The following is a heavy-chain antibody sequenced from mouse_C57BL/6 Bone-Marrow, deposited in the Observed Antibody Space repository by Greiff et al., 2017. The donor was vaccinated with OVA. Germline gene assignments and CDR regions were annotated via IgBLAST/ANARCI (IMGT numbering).Heavy chain of an antibody. J-gene: IGHJ4*01. Sequence: EVKLVESGPGMVKPSQSLSLTCTVTGYSITSGYDWHWIRHFPGNKLEWMGYISYSCSTNYNPSLKSRISITHDTSKNHFFLKLNSVTTEDTATYYCARGPYYAMDDWGQGTTVTVSS. CDR3: ARGPYYAMDD. V-gene: IGHV3-1*01. CDR1: GYSITSGYD. CDR2: ISYSCST.